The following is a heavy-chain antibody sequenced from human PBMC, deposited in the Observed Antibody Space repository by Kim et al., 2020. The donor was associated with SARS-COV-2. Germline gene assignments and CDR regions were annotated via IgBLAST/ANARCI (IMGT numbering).Heavy chain of an antibody. V-gene: IGHV4-59*01. J-gene: IGHJ3*02. CDR3: ARDVGDDAFDI. CDR1: GGSISSYY. CDR2: IYYSGST. Sequence: SETLSLTCTVSGGSISSYYWSWIRQPPGKGLEWIGYIYYSGSTNYNPSLKSRVTISVDTSKNQFSLKLSSVTAADTAVYYCARDVGDDAFDIWGQGTMVTVSS.